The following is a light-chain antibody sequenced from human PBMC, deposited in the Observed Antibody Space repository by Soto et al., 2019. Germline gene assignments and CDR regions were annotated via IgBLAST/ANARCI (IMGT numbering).Light chain of an antibody. CDR2: GAS. CDR3: QQDIKWPSLT. V-gene: IGKV3-15*01. J-gene: IGKJ4*01. CDR1: QSISSN. Sequence: EIVMTQSPATLSVSPGEGATLSCRASQSISSNLAWYQQKPGQAPRLLIYGASTRATGIPARFSGSGSGTEFTLTISSLQSEDFAVYYCQQDIKWPSLTFGGGTKVEIK.